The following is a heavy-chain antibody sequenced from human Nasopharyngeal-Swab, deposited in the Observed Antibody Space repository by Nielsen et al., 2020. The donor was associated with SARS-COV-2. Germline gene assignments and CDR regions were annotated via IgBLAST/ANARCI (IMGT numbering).Heavy chain of an antibody. CDR3: ARDWSTIFGVIIRGGMDV. V-gene: IGHV3-7*01. J-gene: IGHJ6*02. Sequence: GGSLRLSCAASGFSFSTYWMTWVRQAPGKGLEWVANIKQDGSEKYYVDSVKGRFTISRDSAKNSLYLQMNSLRPDDTAVYYCARDWSTIFGVIIRGGMDVWGQGTTVTVSS. CDR2: IKQDGSEK. D-gene: IGHD3-3*01. CDR1: GFSFSTYW.